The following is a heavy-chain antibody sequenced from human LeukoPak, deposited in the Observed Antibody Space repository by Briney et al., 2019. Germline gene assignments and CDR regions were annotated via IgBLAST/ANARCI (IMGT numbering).Heavy chain of an antibody. CDR2: IKQDGSEK. CDR3: ARQDVDTAMALNFDY. Sequence: PGGSLRLSCAASGFTFSSYWMSWVRQAPGKGLEWVANIKQDGSEKYYVDSVKGRFTISRDNAKNSLYLQMNSLRAEDTAVYYCARQDVDTAMALNFDYWGQGTLVTVSS. D-gene: IGHD5-18*01. J-gene: IGHJ4*02. V-gene: IGHV3-7*01. CDR1: GFTFSSYW.